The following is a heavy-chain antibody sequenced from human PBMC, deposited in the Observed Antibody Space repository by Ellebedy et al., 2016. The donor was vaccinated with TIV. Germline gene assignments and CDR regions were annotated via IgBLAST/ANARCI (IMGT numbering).Heavy chain of an antibody. CDR1: GGSISSYY. J-gene: IGHJ3*02. D-gene: IGHD6-13*01. V-gene: IGHV4-59*01. Sequence: SETLSLXXTVSGGSISSYYWSWIRQPPGKGLEWIGYIYYSGSTNYNPSLKSRVTISVDTSKNQFSLKLSSVTAADTAVYYCARVRDRIAAPRAFDIWGQGTMVTVSS. CDR3: ARVRDRIAAPRAFDI. CDR2: IYYSGST.